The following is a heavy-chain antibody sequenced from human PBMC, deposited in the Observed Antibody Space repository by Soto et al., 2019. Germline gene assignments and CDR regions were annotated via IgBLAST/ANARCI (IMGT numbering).Heavy chain of an antibody. D-gene: IGHD3-10*01. V-gene: IGHV3-48*03. CDR2: ISSSGGII. CDR3: AREGSVSSSDYYAYYYGMDV. J-gene: IGHJ6*02. Sequence: EVQLVESGGGLFQPGGSLRLSCAASGFTFSNYDINWVRQAPGKGPEWISHISSSGGIIYYADSVKGRFTISRDNAKNSLYLQMNSLRGEDTAVYYCAREGSVSSSDYYAYYYGMDVWDQGTTVTVSS. CDR1: GFTFSNYD.